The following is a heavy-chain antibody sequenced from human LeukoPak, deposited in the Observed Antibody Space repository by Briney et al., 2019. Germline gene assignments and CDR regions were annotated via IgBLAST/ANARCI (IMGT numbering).Heavy chain of an antibody. D-gene: IGHD4-23*01. J-gene: IGHJ4*02. V-gene: IGHV4-30-2*01. CDR2: IYHSGST. Sequence: SQTLSLTCTVSGGSISSGGYYWSWIRQPPGKGLEWIGYIYHSGSTYYNPSLKSRVTISVDRSKNQFSLKLSSVTAADTAVYYCARDLFHGGNSYFDYWGQGTLVTVSS. CDR3: ARDLFHGGNSYFDY. CDR1: GGSISSGGYY.